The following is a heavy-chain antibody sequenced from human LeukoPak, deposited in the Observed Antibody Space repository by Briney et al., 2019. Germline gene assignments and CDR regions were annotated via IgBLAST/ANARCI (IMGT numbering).Heavy chain of an antibody. CDR3: TRVPYSSSWYYFDY. D-gene: IGHD6-13*01. V-gene: IGHV3-49*03. CDR1: GFTFGDYA. J-gene: IGHJ4*02. CDR2: IRSKAYGGTT. Sequence: GGSLRLSCTASGFTFGDYAMSWFRQAPGKGLEWVGFIRSKAYGGTTEYAASVKGRFTISRDDSKSIAYLQMNSLKTEDTAVYYCTRVPYSSSWYYFDYWGQGTLVTVSS.